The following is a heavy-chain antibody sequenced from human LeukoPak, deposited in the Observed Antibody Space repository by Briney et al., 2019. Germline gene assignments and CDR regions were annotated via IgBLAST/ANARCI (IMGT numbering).Heavy chain of an antibody. J-gene: IGHJ5*02. CDR1: GFTFSSYA. CDR2: ISYDGSNK. Sequence: PGRSLRLSCAASGFTFSSYAMHWVRQAPGKGLEWVAVISYDGSNKYYADSVKGRFTISRDNSKNTLYLQMNSLRAEGTAVYYCARGVDTAMSLDPWGQGTLVTVSS. CDR3: ARGVDTAMSLDP. D-gene: IGHD5-18*01. V-gene: IGHV3-30*04.